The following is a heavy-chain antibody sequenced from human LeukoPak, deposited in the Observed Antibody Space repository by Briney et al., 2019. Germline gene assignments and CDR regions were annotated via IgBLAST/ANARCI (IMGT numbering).Heavy chain of an antibody. V-gene: IGHV4-31*03. D-gene: IGHD3-3*01. CDR3: ARTPGDFWSGYYLGY. CDR2: IYYSGST. Sequence: SETLSLTCTVSGGSISSGGYYWSWIRQHPGKGLEWIGYIYYSGSTYYNPSLKSRVTISVDTSKNQFSLKLSSVTAADTAVYYCARTPGDFWSGYYLGYWGQGTLVTVSS. J-gene: IGHJ4*02. CDR1: GGSISSGGYY.